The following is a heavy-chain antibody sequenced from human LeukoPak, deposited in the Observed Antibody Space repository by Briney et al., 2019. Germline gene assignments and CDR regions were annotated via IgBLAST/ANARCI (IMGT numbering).Heavy chain of an antibody. Sequence: SETLSLTCAVYGGSFSGYYWSWIRQPPGKGLEWIGEINHSGSSNYNPSLKSRVTISVDTSKNQFSLKLSSVTAADTAVYYCARGRSSMVRGYYYYYMDVWGKGTTVTISS. CDR1: GGSFSGYY. CDR2: INHSGSS. CDR3: ARGRSSMVRGYYYYYMDV. V-gene: IGHV4-34*01. D-gene: IGHD3-10*01. J-gene: IGHJ6*03.